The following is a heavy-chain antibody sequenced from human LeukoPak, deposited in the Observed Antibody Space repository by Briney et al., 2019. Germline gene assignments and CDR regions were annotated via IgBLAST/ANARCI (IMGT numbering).Heavy chain of an antibody. CDR1: GGSISSFY. V-gene: IGHV4-59*01. CDR3: ARDYYDSSGYYTAD. J-gene: IGHJ3*01. CDR2: IYYSGST. Sequence: SSETLSLTCNVSGGSISSFYWSWMRQPPGKGLEWIGYIYYSGSTNYNPSLKSRVTISVDTSKNQFSLKLSSVTAADTAVYYCARDYYDSSGYYTADWGQGTMVTVSS. D-gene: IGHD3-22*01.